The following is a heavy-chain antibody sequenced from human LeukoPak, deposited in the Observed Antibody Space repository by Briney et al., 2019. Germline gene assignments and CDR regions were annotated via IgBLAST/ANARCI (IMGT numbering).Heavy chain of an antibody. J-gene: IGHJ5*02. D-gene: IGHD3-16*01. CDR3: ARHYGP. V-gene: IGHV4-59*08. CDR1: GGSVSSYY. Sequence: SETLSLTCTVSGGSVSSYYWSWIRQPPGKGLEWIGYIYYSGSTYYNPSLKSRVTISVDTSKNQFSLKLSSVTAADTAVYYCARHYGPWGQGTLVTVSS. CDR2: IYYSGST.